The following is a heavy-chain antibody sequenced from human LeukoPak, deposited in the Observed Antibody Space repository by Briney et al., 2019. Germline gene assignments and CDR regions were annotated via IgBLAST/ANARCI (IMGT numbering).Heavy chain of an antibody. CDR2: IYYSGST. V-gene: IGHV4-30-4*01. CDR1: GGSISSGDYY. Sequence: SETLSLTCTVSGGSISSGDYYWSWIRQPPGKGLEWIRYIYYSGSTYYNPSLKSRVTISVDTSKNQFSLKLSSVTAADTAVYYCATTYYYDSSGYYFFDYWGQGTLVTVSS. J-gene: IGHJ4*02. D-gene: IGHD3-22*01. CDR3: ATTYYYDSSGYYFFDY.